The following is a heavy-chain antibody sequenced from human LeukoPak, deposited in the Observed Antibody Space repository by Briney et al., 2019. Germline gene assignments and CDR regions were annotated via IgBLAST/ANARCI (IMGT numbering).Heavy chain of an antibody. V-gene: IGHV4-4*02. J-gene: IGHJ5*02. CDR2: INHSGST. CDR3: ARGKNYYGSGSYYNAKPRPLNWFDP. D-gene: IGHD3-10*01. Sequence: SGTLSLTCGVSGGSISSTNWWTWVRQPPGEGLEWIGEINHSGSTNYNPSLKSRVTISVDTSKNQFSLKLSSVTAADTAMYYCARGKNYYGSGSYYNAKPRPLNWFDPWGQGTLVTVSS. CDR1: GGSISSTNW.